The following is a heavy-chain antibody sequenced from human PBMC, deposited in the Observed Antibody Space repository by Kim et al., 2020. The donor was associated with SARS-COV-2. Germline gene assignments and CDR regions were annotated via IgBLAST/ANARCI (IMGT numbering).Heavy chain of an antibody. V-gene: IGHV4-34*01. Sequence: SETLSLTCAVYGGSFSDYNWSWIRQPPGQGLEWIGEINHTGNTNVSPSLKSRITISVDPSKSQISLRLKSMTATDTAVYYCARGRAGVVPAPVLGLGPYYDYYAVDVWGRGTPVAVSS. CDR2: INHTGNT. CDR3: ARGRAGVVPAPVLGLGPYYDYYAVDV. J-gene: IGHJ6*02. D-gene: IGHD3-3*01. CDR1: GGSFSDYN.